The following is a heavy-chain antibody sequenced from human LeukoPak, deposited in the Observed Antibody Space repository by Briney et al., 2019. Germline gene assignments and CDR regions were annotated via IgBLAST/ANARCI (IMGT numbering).Heavy chain of an antibody. V-gene: IGHV4-39*07. CDR3: VRDTGKIDGYFDS. J-gene: IGHJ4*02. CDR2: LSYGGRT. CDR1: GDSIATRSHY. Sequence: SETQSLTCTVSGDSIATRSHYCAWIRHSPGKGLQWLGSLSYGGRTNSNPSLNSPVSISTDLSKNQFSLKLPSVTAADTAVYYCVRDTGKIDGYFDSWGQGTPVTVSS. D-gene: IGHD1-1*01.